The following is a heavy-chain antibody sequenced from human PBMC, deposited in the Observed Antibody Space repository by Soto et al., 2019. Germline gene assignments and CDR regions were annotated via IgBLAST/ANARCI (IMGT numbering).Heavy chain of an antibody. CDR3: ARVRRVRGVTNYYSYGMDV. D-gene: IGHD3-10*01. V-gene: IGHV4-59*01. J-gene: IGHJ6*02. Sequence: QVQLQESGPGLVKPSETLSLTCTVSGGSISSYYWSWIRQPPGKGLEWIGYIYYSGSTNYNPSLRRRRPTPVATSKTQFARQLTSVTAADTAVYYCARVRRVRGVTNYYSYGMDVWGQGTTVTVSS. CDR1: GGSISSYY. CDR2: IYYSGST.